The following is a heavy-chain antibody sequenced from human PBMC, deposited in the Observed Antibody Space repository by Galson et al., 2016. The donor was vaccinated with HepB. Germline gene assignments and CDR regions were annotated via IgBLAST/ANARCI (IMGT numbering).Heavy chain of an antibody. J-gene: IGHJ2*01. CDR3: ARGFGAFNL. Sequence: SLRLSCAASGFTFSTYEMNWVRHAPGKGLQWVSYISTTGGTRYYADSVKGRFTISRDNAKESLYLQMNSLRSDDTGVYYCARGFGAFNLWGRGTMVIVSS. CDR2: ISTTGGTR. V-gene: IGHV3-48*03. D-gene: IGHD3-10*01. CDR1: GFTFSTYE.